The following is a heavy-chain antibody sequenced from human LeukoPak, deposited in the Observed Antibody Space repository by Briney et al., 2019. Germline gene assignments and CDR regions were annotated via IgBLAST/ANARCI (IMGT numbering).Heavy chain of an antibody. CDR1: GFAFRNYW. J-gene: IGHJ4*02. CDR3: ARDPYDILTGPYFDY. V-gene: IGHV3-74*01. CDR2: INRDGRAT. D-gene: IGHD3-9*01. Sequence: GGSLRLSGAASGFAFRNYWMHWVRQGPGKGLLWVSRINRDGRATSYADSVKGRFTISRDNAKNTLYLQMNSLRAEDTAVYYCARDPYDILTGPYFDYWGQGTLVTVSS.